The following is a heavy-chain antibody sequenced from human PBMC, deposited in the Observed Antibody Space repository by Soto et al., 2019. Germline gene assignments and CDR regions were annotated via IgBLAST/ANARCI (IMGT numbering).Heavy chain of an antibody. CDR2: ILHDGNNK. CDR3: ARDDEGGSYCDLGY. CDR1: GFTFSNYI. J-gene: IGHJ4*02. Sequence: QVQLVESEGGVVQPGRSLRLSCAAPGFTFSNYIMHWVRQAPGKGLEWVAIILHDGNNKYYADSVKGRFTISRDNSKNTLYLQMNSLRTEDTAIYYCARDDEGGSYCDLGYWGQGTLVTVSS. D-gene: IGHD3-10*01. V-gene: IGHV3-30-3*01.